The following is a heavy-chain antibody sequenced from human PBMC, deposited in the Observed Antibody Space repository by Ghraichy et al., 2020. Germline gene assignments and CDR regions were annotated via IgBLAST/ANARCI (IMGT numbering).Heavy chain of an antibody. J-gene: IGHJ4*02. CDR1: GFTFSSYG. CDR2: ISYDGSNK. CDR3: AKDLDDSSGYYQKGGY. D-gene: IGHD3-22*01. Sequence: GESLNISCAASGFTFSSYGMHWVRQAPGKGLEWVAVISYDGSNKYYADSVKGRFTISRDNSKNTLYLQMNSLRAEDTAVYYCAKDLDDSSGYYQKGGYWGQGTLVTVSS. V-gene: IGHV3-30*18.